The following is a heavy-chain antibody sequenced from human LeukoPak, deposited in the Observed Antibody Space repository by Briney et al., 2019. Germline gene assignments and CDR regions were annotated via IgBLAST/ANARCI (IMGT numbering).Heavy chain of an antibody. Sequence: GAALQISCKISRVRLTNNWIGGARPVPGEGLEWMELIYPGDSDTRYGQSFQGQVTISADKSISTAYLQWSSLKASDTAMYYCARHPDIAVAGTSFDYWGQGTLVTVSS. CDR3: ARHPDIAVAGTSFDY. CDR1: RVRLTNNW. V-gene: IGHV5-51*01. J-gene: IGHJ4*02. D-gene: IGHD6-19*01. CDR2: IYPGDSDT.